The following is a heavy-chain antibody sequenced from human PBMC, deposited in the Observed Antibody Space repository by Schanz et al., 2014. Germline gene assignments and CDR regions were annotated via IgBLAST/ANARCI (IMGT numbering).Heavy chain of an antibody. CDR1: FFTFRSPF. Sequence: QVQGGEEGGGVVQPGRSLRLSFAAFFFTFRSPFLPFFLPSPGKGLEWVALISYDGNNKFYTDSVKGRFTISRDNSKRTLYLQMNSLRADDTAVYYCARPPPLVRGIAGWFGPWGQGSLVTVSS. CDR3: ARPPPLVRGIAGWFGP. D-gene: IGHD3-10*01. CDR2: ISYDGNNK. V-gene: IGHV3-30*03. J-gene: IGHJ5*02.